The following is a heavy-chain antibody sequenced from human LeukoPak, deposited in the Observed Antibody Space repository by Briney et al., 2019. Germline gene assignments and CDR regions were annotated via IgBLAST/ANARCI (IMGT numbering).Heavy chain of an antibody. CDR1: GDSVSSNSAA. Sequence: SQTLSLTCAISGDSVSSNSAAWNWIRQSPSRGLEWLGRTYYRSKWYNDYAVFVKSRITINPDTSKNQFSLQPNSVTPEDTAVYYCAREAMAPEYSSSSYTYWGQGTLVTVSS. V-gene: IGHV6-1*01. CDR2: TYYRSKWYN. CDR3: AREAMAPEYSSSSYTY. J-gene: IGHJ4*02. D-gene: IGHD6-6*01.